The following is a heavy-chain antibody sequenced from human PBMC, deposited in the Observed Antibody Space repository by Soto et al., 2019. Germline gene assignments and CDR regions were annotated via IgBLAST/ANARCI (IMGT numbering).Heavy chain of an antibody. CDR1: GGTFSNYA. D-gene: IGHD4-4*01. CDR2: IIPIYGSA. Sequence: QVQLVQSGAEVKKPGSSVKVSCKASGGTFSNYAINWVRQAPGQGLEWLGGIIPIYGSANYAQKFQGRVSSTADASTSTAYMDLSRLTSEDTAVYYGARDLPRVTLPALYFYYGMDVWGQGTTVTVS. J-gene: IGHJ6*02. CDR3: ARDLPRVTLPALYFYYGMDV. V-gene: IGHV1-69*01.